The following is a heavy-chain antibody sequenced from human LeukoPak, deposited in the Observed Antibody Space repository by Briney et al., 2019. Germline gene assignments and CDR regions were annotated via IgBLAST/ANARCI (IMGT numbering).Heavy chain of an antibody. CDR3: AKPYPTLTTSAVLDN. V-gene: IGHV3-30*18. D-gene: IGHD1-1*01. CDR2: ISYDGNSQ. CDR1: GFTFSNYA. Sequence: GRSLTLSCAASGFTFSNYAIHWVRQAPGRGLEWVAAISYDGNSQHYGAPVKGRFTISRDNSKNTVYLQINTLRTDDAAIYYCAKPYPTLTTSAVLDNWGQGTLVTVSS. J-gene: IGHJ4*02.